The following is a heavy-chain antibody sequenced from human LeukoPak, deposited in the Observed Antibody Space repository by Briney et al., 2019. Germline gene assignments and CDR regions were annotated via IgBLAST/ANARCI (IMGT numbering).Heavy chain of an antibody. CDR2: IYRSGST. J-gene: IGHJ4*02. V-gene: IGHV4-30-2*01. D-gene: IGHD3-10*01. CDR3: ARGGGFYGSGTTHFDY. CDR1: GGSITSGAYA. Sequence: SETLSLTCAVSGGSITSGAYAWSWIRQPPGKGLEWIGYIYRSGSTSYKPSLKSRLSITVDKSKNQFSLNLRSVTAADTAFYYCARGGGFYGSGTTHFDYWGQGTLATVSS.